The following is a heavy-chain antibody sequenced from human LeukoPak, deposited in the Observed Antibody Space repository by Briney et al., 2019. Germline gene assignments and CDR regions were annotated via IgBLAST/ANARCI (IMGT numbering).Heavy chain of an antibody. V-gene: IGHV3-30-3*01. CDR1: GFTFSSYG. J-gene: IGHJ4*02. D-gene: IGHD4-23*01. Sequence: PGRSLRLSCAASGFTFSSYGMHWVRQGPGKGLEWVAVISYDGTNKYYADSVKGRFTISRDNSKNTLNLQMNSLRPEDTAVYYCARGLPTVVTLTPPPRWGQGTLVTVSS. CDR3: ARGLPTVVTLTPPPR. CDR2: ISYDGTNK.